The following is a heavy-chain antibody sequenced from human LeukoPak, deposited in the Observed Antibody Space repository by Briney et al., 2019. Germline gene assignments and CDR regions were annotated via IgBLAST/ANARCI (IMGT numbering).Heavy chain of an antibody. CDR1: GGTFSSYA. CDR3: ARSRDGYRTPDAFDI. V-gene: IGHV1-69*05. D-gene: IGHD5-24*01. J-gene: IGHJ3*02. CDR2: IIPIFGTA. Sequence: GASVKVSCKASGGTFSSYAISWVRQAPGQGLEWVGGIIPIFGTANYAQKFQGRVTITTDESTSTAYMELSSLRSEDTAVYYCARSRDGYRTPDAFDIWGQGTMVTVSS.